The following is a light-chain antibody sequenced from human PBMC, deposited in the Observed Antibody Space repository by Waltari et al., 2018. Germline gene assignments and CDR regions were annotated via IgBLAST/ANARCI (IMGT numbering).Light chain of an antibody. Sequence: QAGLTQPPSVSKDLRQTATPTCTGNSNKIDNEGAVWLQQHQGHPPKHLFSSSNNRPSGISERLSASRSGNTASLTITGLQPEDEADYYCSAWDRRLGAWLFGGGTKLTVL. CDR2: SSN. CDR1: SNKIDNEG. CDR3: SAWDRRLGAWL. V-gene: IGLV10-54*01. J-gene: IGLJ3*02.